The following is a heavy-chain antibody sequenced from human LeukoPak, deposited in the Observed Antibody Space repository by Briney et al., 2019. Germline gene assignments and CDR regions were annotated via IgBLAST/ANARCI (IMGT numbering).Heavy chain of an antibody. CDR2: IIPIFGTA. J-gene: IGHJ4*02. CDR3: ARPREIAARPSFDY. CDR1: GGTFSSYA. Sequence: SVKVSCKASGGTFSSYAISWVRQAPGQGLEWMGGIIPIFGTANYAQKFQGRVTITTDESTSTAYMELSSLRSEGTAVYYCARPREIAARPSFDYWGQGTLVTVSS. D-gene: IGHD6-6*01. V-gene: IGHV1-69*05.